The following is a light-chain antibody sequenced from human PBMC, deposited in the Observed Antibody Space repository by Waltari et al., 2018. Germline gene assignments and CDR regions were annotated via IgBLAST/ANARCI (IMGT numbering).Light chain of an antibody. CDR1: SSHVGHYNL. CDR2: EVT. Sequence: QSGLTQPASVSGPPGQSITISRTGPSSHVGHYNLVSWYQQYPGKAPKLMVYEVTRRSSGVSDRFSGSKSGNAASLTIYGLQSEDEADYYCCSYAGLGIYVFGTGTKVTVL. J-gene: IGLJ1*01. CDR3: CSYAGLGIYV. V-gene: IGLV2-23*02.